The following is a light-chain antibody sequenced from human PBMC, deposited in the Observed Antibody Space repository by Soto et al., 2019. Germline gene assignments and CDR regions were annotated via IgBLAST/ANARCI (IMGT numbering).Light chain of an antibody. V-gene: IGKV3-15*01. CDR3: QQYNYWLVYT. CDR1: QNVTTK. J-gene: IGKJ2*01. CDR2: GAS. Sequence: ETVMTQSPATLAVSPGERVTLSCRASQNVTTKLAWYQQKTGQGPRLLIYGASIRATGIPARFSGSGSGTEFTLTISSLQPEDFAGYFCQQYNYWLVYTFGQGTKLEIK.